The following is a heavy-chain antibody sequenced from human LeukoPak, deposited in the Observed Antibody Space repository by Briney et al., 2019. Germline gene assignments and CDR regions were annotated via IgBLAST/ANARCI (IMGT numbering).Heavy chain of an antibody. J-gene: IGHJ4*02. V-gene: IGHV4-34*01. D-gene: IGHD2-8*01. Sequence: SETLSLTCAVYGGSFSGYHWSWIRQSPGKGLEWIGEINHSESTNYNPSLKSRITISVDTSRNQFSLKLNSVTAADTAIYYCARVNLLGYCTDDVCPGGGLPFDYWGQGTLVTVSS. CDR1: GGSFSGYH. CDR2: INHSEST. CDR3: ARVNLLGYCTDDVCPGGGLPFDY.